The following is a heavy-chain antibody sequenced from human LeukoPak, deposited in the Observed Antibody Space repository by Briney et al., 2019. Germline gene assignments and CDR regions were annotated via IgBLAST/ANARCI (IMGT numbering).Heavy chain of an antibody. CDR1: GFTFSDYY. Sequence: GGSLRLSCAASGFTFSDYYMTWIRQAPGKGLEWISYISGSGTIIYYADSVKGRFTISRDNAKNTLYLQMNSLRAEDTAVYYCAKDDWGVKGAFDIWGQGTMVTVSS. CDR2: ISGSGTII. J-gene: IGHJ3*02. CDR3: AKDDWGVKGAFDI. V-gene: IGHV3-11*01. D-gene: IGHD3-16*01.